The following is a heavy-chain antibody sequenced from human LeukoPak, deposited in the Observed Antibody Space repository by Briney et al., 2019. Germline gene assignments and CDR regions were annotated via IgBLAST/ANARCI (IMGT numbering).Heavy chain of an antibody. CDR2: IIPILGMT. J-gene: IGHJ4*02. Sequence: ASVKVSCKASGGTFSSFTISWVRQAPGQGLEWMGRIIPILGMTNYAQKFQGRVTITADKSTSTAYMELSSLKSEDTAVYYCASGTTAHDYWGQGTLVTVSS. CDR1: GGTFSSFT. D-gene: IGHD1-7*01. CDR3: ASGTTAHDY. V-gene: IGHV1-69*02.